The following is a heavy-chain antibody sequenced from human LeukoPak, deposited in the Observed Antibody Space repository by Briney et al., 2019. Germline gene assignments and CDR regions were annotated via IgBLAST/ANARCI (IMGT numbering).Heavy chain of an antibody. D-gene: IGHD3-10*01. J-gene: IGHJ6*02. CDR1: GFTFSSYA. V-gene: IGHV3-23*01. CDR3: ARGLTVGAVLPYGMGV. CDR2: ISGSGGST. Sequence: GGSLRLSCAASGFTFSSYAMSWVRQAPGKGLEWVSAISGSGGSTYYADSVKGRFTISRDNSKNTLYLQMNSLRAEDTAVYYCARGLTVGAVLPYGMGVWGQGTTVTVSS.